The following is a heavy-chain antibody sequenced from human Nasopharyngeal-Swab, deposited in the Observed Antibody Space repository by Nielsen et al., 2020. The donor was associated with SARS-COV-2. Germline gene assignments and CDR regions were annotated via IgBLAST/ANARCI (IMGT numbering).Heavy chain of an antibody. V-gene: IGHV1-24*01. CDR3: ATGAAVAGTPISYYYYYGMDV. J-gene: IGHJ6*02. CDR2: FDPEDGET. Sequence: ASVKVSCKVSGYTLTELSMHWVRQAPGKGLEWMGGFDPEDGETIYAQKFQDRVTMTEDTSTDTAYMELSSLRSEDTAVYYCATGAAVAGTPISYYYYYGMDVWGQGTTVTVSS. D-gene: IGHD6-19*01. CDR1: GYTLTELS.